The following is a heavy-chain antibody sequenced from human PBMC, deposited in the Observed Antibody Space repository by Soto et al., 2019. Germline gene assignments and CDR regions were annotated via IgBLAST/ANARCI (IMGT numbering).Heavy chain of an antibody. CDR3: ARNGLYSYGPLSPAEYFKH. CDR1: GFTFSSYS. CDR2: ISSSSSYI. D-gene: IGHD5-18*01. V-gene: IGHV3-21*01. Sequence: EVQLVESGGGLVKPGGSLRLSCAASGFTFSSYSMNWVRQAPGKGLEWVSSISSSSSYIYYADSVKGRFTISRDNAKNSLYRQMNSLRAEDTAVYYCARNGLYSYGPLSPAEYFKHWGQGTLVTVSS. J-gene: IGHJ1*01.